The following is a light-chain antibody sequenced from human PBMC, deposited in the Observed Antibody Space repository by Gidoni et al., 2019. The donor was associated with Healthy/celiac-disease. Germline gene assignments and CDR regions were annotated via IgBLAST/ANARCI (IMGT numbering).Light chain of an antibody. CDR2: GKN. V-gene: IGLV3-19*01. J-gene: IGLJ1*01. CDR3: NSRDSSGNLYV. Sequence: SSELTQDPAVSVALGQTVRITCQGDSLRIYYASWYQQKPVQAPVLVIYGKNNRPSGIPDRFSGSSSGNTASLTITGAQAEDEADYYCNSRDSSGNLYVFGTGTKVTVL. CDR1: SLRIYY.